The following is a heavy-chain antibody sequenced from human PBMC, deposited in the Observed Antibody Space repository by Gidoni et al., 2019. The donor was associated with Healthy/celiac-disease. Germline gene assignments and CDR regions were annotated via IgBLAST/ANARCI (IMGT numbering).Heavy chain of an antibody. V-gene: IGHV1-18*01. D-gene: IGHD2-15*01. CDR3: ARDSQYCSGGSCYLEGNYYYYGMDV. CDR1: GYTFTSYG. Sequence: QVQLVQSGAEVKKPGASVKVSCKASGYTFTSYGISWVRQAPGQGLEWMGWISAYNGNTNYAQKLQGRVTMTTDTSTSTAYMELRSLRSDDTAVYYCARDSQYCSGGSCYLEGNYYYYGMDVWGQGTTVTVSS. CDR2: ISAYNGNT. J-gene: IGHJ6*02.